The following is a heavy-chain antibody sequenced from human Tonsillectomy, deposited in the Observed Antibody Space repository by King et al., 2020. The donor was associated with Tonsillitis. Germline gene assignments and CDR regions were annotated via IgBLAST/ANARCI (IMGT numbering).Heavy chain of an antibody. V-gene: IGHV1-69*01. J-gene: IGHJ4*02. D-gene: IGHD6-13*01. CDR2: IIPIFGAP. CDR3: ARPLFSSTWYPQPAY. CDR1: GGSFSSYV. Sequence: VQLVESEAEVKKPGSSVKVSCKASGGSFSSYVISWVRQAPGQGLEWMGGIIPIFGAPHYAQKFQGRVTITADESTSTTYMEMSSLRSGDTAVYYCARPLFSSTWYPQPAYWGQGTLVTVSS.